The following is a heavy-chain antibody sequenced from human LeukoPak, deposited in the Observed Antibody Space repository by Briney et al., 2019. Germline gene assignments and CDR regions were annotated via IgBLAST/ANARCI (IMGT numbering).Heavy chain of an antibody. CDR2: IYPGDSDT. J-gene: IGHJ4*02. V-gene: IGHV5-51*01. CDR3: ARTTYCGGDCHFDC. CDR1: GYSFTSYW. Sequence: GESLQISCKGSGYSFTSYWIGWVRQMPGKGLEWMGIIYPGDSDTRYSPSFQGQVTVSADKSISTAHLQWSSLKASDTAMYYCARTTYCGGDCHFDCWGQGTLVTVSS. D-gene: IGHD2-21*02.